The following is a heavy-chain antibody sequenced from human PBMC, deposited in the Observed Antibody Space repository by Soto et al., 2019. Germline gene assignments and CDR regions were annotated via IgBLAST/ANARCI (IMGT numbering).Heavy chain of an antibody. V-gene: IGHV4-30-4*01. CDR2: IYYSGST. CDR3: ASTSFYDSSGYYFDY. J-gene: IGHJ4*02. D-gene: IGHD3-22*01. CDR1: GGASISGDYY. Sequence: PSESLWVTWTVYGGASISGDYYWIWIRQPPGQGLEWIGYIYYSGSTYYNPSLKSRVTISVDTSKNQFSLKLSSVTAADTAVYYCASTSFYDSSGYYFDYWGQGTLVTVSS.